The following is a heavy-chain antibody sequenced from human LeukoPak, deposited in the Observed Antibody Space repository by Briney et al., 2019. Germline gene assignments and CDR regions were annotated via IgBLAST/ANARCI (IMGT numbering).Heavy chain of an antibody. CDR2: ISYNGHNK. V-gene: IGHV3-30*18. D-gene: IGHD5-18*01. CDR3: AKDPGMAVYSYGYDAFDI. Sequence: SGGSLRLSCAASGFTFSSYGMHWVRQAPGKGLEWLAVISYNGHNKYSADSVKGRFTISRDNSKNTLYLQMNSLRAEDTAIYYCAKDPGMAVYSYGYDAFDIWGQGTMVTVSS. CDR1: GFTFSSYG. J-gene: IGHJ3*02.